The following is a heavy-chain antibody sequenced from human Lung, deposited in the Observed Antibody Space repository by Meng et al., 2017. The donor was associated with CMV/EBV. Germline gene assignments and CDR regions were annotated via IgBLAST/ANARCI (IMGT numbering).Heavy chain of an antibody. V-gene: IGHV3-30-3*01. CDR3: ARAQERYRVTMIVVVITEYYYGMDV. D-gene: IGHD3-22*01. CDR1: GFTFSSYA. Sequence: GGSLRLSCAASGFTFSSYAMHWVRQAPGKGLEWVAVISYDGSNKYYADSVKGRFTISRDNSKNTLYLQMNSLRAEDTAVYYCARAQERYRVTMIVVVITEYYYGMDVWGQGTXVTVYS. J-gene: IGHJ6*02. CDR2: ISYDGSNK.